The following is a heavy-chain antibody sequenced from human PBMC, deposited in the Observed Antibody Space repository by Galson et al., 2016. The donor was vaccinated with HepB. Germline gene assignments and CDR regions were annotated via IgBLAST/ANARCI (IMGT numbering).Heavy chain of an antibody. CDR3: ARVTCGGGACQDVFAI. CDR2: IYWDDDK. D-gene: IGHD2-21*02. Sequence: PALVKPTQTLTLTCTFSGFSLRSNGLGVAWIRQAPGKALEWLALIYWDDDKRYSPSLSSRLALTADTSKNQVVLTMTNMDPVDTGTYYCARVTCGGGACQDVFAIWGQGIMVTVSS. CDR1: GFSLRSNGLG. V-gene: IGHV2-5*02. J-gene: IGHJ3*02.